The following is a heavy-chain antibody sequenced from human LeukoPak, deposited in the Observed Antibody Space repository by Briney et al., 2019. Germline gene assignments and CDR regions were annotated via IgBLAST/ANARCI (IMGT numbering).Heavy chain of an antibody. D-gene: IGHD6-6*01. Sequence: TGGSLRLSCAASGFIFSDYEMTWVRQAPGKGLEWISYISSNGRTRSYTDSVKGRFTISRDNAKNSLYLQLNSLRAEDTALYYCARGEWSSSPFDYWGQGTLVTVSS. CDR3: ARGEWSSSPFDY. CDR2: ISSNGRTR. J-gene: IGHJ4*02. CDR1: GFIFSDYE. V-gene: IGHV3-48*03.